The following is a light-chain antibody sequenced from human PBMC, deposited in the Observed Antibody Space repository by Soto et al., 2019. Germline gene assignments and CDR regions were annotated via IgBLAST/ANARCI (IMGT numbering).Light chain of an antibody. CDR1: SGNVGGYNF. CDR2: DVT. V-gene: IGLV2-14*01. Sequence: QSVLTQPASVSGSPGQAITISCTGTSGNVGGYNFVSWYQQHPGKAPKLMIYDVTNRPSGVSSRFSGSKSANTTSLTISGPQSGDEADYACAEYAGAGTSEFGSGTKGTVL. CDR3: AEYAGAGTSE. J-gene: IGLJ1*01.